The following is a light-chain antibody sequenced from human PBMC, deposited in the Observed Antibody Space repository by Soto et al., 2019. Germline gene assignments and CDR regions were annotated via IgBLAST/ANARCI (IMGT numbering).Light chain of an antibody. CDR2: DVS. CDR3: SSYAGNNNVI. V-gene: IGLV2-8*01. J-gene: IGLJ2*01. CDR1: SSDVGGYDH. Sequence: QSALTQPPSASGSPGQSVTISCTGTSSDVGGYDHVSWYQQHPGKAPKLMIYDVSKRPSGVPDRFSGSKSGNSASLTVSGLQAEDEADYYCSSYAGNNNVIFGGGTKVTVL.